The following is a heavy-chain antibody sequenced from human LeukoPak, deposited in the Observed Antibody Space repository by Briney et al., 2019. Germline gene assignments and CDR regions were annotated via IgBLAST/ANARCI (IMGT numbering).Heavy chain of an antibody. CDR3: ARDSPRDSSGRYPPYYYYYYMDV. V-gene: IGHV4-61*02. Sequence: SETLSLTCTVSGGSISSGSYYWSWIRQPAGKGLEWIGRIYTSGSTNYNPSLKSRVTISVDTSKNQFSLKLSSVTAADTAVYYCARDSPRDSSGRYPPYYYYYYMDVWGKGTTVTVSS. CDR1: GGSISSGSYY. D-gene: IGHD6-19*01. CDR2: IYTSGST. J-gene: IGHJ6*03.